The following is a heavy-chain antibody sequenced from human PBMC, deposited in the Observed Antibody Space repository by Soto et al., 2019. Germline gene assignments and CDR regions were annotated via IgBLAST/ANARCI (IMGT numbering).Heavy chain of an antibody. CDR3: ARAEGYGSGNMDV. CDR2: IIPILGIA. J-gene: IGHJ6*02. V-gene: IGHV1-69*02. CDR1: GGTFSSYT. Sequence: QVQLVQSVAEVKKPVSSVKVSCKASGGTFSSYTISWVRQAPGQGLEWMGRIIPILGIANYAQKFQGRVTITADKSTSTAYMELSSLRSEDTAVYYCARAEGYGSGNMDVWGQGTTVTVSS. D-gene: IGHD3-10*01.